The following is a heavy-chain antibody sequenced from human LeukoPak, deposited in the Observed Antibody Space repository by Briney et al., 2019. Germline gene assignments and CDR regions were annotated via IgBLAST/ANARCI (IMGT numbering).Heavy chain of an antibody. D-gene: IGHD3-10*01. V-gene: IGHV1-24*01. Sequence: ASVKVSCKVSGYTLTELSMHWVRQAPGKGLEWMGGFDPEDGETIYAQKFQGRVTMTEDTSTDTAYMELSSLRSEDTAVYYCATARGKVTSFDYWGQGTLVTVSS. J-gene: IGHJ4*02. CDR1: GYTLTELS. CDR2: FDPEDGET. CDR3: ATARGKVTSFDY.